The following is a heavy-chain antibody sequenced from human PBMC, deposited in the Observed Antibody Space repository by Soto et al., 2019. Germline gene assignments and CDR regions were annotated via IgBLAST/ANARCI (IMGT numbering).Heavy chain of an antibody. V-gene: IGHV3-53*04. D-gene: IGHD2-21*01. J-gene: IGHJ6*02. CDR2: IYSGGST. CDR3: ARGDGGGYYYYGTDV. Sequence: EVQLVESGGGLVQPGGSLRLSCAASGFTVSSNYMSWVRQAPGKGLEWVSVIYSGGSTYYADSVKGRFTISRHNSKNTLYLQMNSLRAEDTAMYYCARGDGGGYYYYGTDVWGQGTTVTVSS. CDR1: GFTVSSNY.